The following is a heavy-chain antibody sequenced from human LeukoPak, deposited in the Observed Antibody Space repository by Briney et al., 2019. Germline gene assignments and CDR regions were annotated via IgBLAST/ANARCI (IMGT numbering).Heavy chain of an antibody. CDR3: ARAPGPYLDY. V-gene: IGHV3-7*04. D-gene: IGHD2-21*01. Sequence: RGSLRLSCAASGFIFSSYWMRWVRQAPGKGLEWVDSIKTDGSDRWYVDSVKGRFTISRDNAKNSLYLQINSLSAEDTAVYYCARAPGPYLDYWGQGALVTASS. CDR2: IKTDGSDR. CDR1: GFIFSSYW. J-gene: IGHJ4*02.